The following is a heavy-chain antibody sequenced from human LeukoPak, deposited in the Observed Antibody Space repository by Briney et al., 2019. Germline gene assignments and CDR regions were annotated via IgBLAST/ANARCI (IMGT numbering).Heavy chain of an antibody. CDR3: TRYYYDGSGYYYLFDY. CDR2: IRSKTNSYAT. CDR1: GFIFNNYW. Sequence: GGSLRLSCAASGFIFNNYWMSWVRQAPGKGLEWVGRIRSKTNSYATAYAASVKGRFTISRDDSKNTAYLQMNSLKTEDTAVYYCTRYYYDGSGYYYLFDYWGQGTLVTVSS. V-gene: IGHV3-73*01. D-gene: IGHD3-22*01. J-gene: IGHJ4*02.